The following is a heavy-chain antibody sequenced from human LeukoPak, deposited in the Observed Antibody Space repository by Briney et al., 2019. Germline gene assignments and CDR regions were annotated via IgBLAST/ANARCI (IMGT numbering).Heavy chain of an antibody. J-gene: IGHJ4*02. CDR1: GYMFTNYD. CDR3: ARGRGVGATTLDY. CDR2: MNPNSGDT. D-gene: IGHD1-26*01. V-gene: IGHV1-8*01. Sequence: ASVKVSCKASGYMFTNYDINWVRQATGQGLEWMGWMNPNSGDTGYPQKLQGRVTMTRDTSISTAYMELSSLRSEDTAVYYCARGRGVGATTLDYWGQGTLVTVSS.